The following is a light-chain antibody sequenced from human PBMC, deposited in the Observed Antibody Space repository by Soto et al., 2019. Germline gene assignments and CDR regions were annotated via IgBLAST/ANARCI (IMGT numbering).Light chain of an antibody. Sequence: QSVLTQPTSASGTPGQRVTISCSGSSSNIGSNYVYWYQQLPGTAPKLLIYRNNQRPSGVPDRFSGSKSGTSASLAISGLRSEDEADYYCAAWDDSLSGPKVVFGGGTKVTVL. CDR2: RNN. J-gene: IGLJ2*01. V-gene: IGLV1-47*01. CDR3: AAWDDSLSGPKVV. CDR1: SSNIGSNY.